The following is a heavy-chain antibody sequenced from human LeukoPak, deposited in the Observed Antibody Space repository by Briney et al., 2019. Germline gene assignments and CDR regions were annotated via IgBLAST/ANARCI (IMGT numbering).Heavy chain of an antibody. Sequence: PGGSLRLSCAACGFTFSSYWMSWVRQAPGKGLEWVANIKEDGSEKYYVDSVKGRFTISRDNSKNTLYLQMNSLRAEDTAVYYCARRDGDNDRGFDYWGQGTLVTVSS. CDR1: GFTFSSYW. CDR3: ARRDGDNDRGFDY. J-gene: IGHJ4*02. CDR2: IKEDGSEK. D-gene: IGHD4-23*01. V-gene: IGHV3-7*02.